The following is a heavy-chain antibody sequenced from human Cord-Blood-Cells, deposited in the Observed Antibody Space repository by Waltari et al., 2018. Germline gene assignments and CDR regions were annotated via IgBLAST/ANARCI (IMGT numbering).Heavy chain of an antibody. CDR2: LNPNSGGT. CDR1: GYTCTGYY. D-gene: IGHD3-10*01. Sequence: QVQLVQSGAEVKKPGASVKVPWQASGYTCTGYYLHLLRQATGQGLEWMGWLNPNSGGTNNAQKFQSRVTMTRDTSISTAYMELSRLRSDDTAVYYCARDYGSGSYYARFFDYWGQGTLVTVSS. J-gene: IGHJ4*02. V-gene: IGHV1-2*02. CDR3: ARDYGSGSYYARFFDY.